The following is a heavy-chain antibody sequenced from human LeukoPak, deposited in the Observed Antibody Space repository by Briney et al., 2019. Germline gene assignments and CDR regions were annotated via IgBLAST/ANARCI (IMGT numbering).Heavy chain of an antibody. Sequence: PGGSLRLSCAASGFTFSSYAMHWVRQAPGKGLEWVAVISYDGSNKYYADSVKGRFTISRDNSKNTLYLQMDSLRSEDTAVYYCATNGYSGTYNRYFDSWGQGTLVTVSS. CDR2: ISYDGSNK. D-gene: IGHD1-26*01. J-gene: IGHJ4*02. CDR3: ATNGYSGTYNRYFDS. V-gene: IGHV3-30*14. CDR1: GFTFSSYA.